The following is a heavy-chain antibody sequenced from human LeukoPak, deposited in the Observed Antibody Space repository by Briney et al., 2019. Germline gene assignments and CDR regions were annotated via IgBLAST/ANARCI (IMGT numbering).Heavy chain of an antibody. CDR2: ISGSGGST. CDR3: ARDRLTVRDGYNFFDY. Sequence: PGGSLRLSCAASGFTFDDYGMSWVRQAPGKGLEWVSPISGSGGSTYYADSVKGRFTISRDNSKNTLYLQMNSLRAEDTAVYYCARDRLTVRDGYNFFDYWGQGTLVTVSS. J-gene: IGHJ4*02. V-gene: IGHV3-23*01. D-gene: IGHD5-24*01. CDR1: GFTFDDYG.